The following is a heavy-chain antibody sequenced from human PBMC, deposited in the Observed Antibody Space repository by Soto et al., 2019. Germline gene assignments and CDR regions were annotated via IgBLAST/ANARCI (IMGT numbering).Heavy chain of an antibody. CDR3: AHRVLRTVFGLVTTTASYFDF. CDR2: IYWDDDK. Sequence: QITLNESGPAQVKPRQTLTLTCTFSGFSLTTSGVGVGWIRQSPGRAPEWLALIYWDDDKRYSPSLKSRLTITKDASKNQVVLTMADLDPADTATYYCAHRVLRTVFGLVTTTASYFDFWDQGTPVAVSS. CDR1: GFSLTTSGVG. V-gene: IGHV2-5*02. D-gene: IGHD3-3*01. J-gene: IGHJ4*02.